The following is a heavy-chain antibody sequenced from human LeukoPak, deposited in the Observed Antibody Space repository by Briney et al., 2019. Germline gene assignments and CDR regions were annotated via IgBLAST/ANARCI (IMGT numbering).Heavy chain of an antibody. CDR1: GGSISSYY. J-gene: IGHJ4*02. CDR3: ARGVSSSPGDY. Sequence: SETLSLTCTVSGGSISSYYWSWIRQPPGKGLEWIGYIYYSESTNYNPSLKSRVTISVDTSKNQFSLNLSSVTAADTAVYYCARGVSSSPGDYWGQGTLVTVSS. CDR2: IYYSEST. V-gene: IGHV4-59*08. D-gene: IGHD2-2*01.